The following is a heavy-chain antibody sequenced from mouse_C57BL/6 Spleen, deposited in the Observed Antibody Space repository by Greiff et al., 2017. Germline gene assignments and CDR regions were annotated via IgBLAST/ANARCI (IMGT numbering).Heavy chain of an antibody. Sequence: EVMLVESGGGLVKPGGSLKLSCAASGFTFSDYGMHWVRQAPEKGLEWVAYISSGSSTIYYADTLKGRFTISRDNAKITLFLQMTSLRSDDTAMYYCTRPKIYPAWFAYWGQGTLVTVSA. D-gene: IGHD2-3*01. CDR2: ISSGSSTI. J-gene: IGHJ3*01. CDR3: TRPKIYPAWFAY. V-gene: IGHV5-17*01. CDR1: GFTFSDYG.